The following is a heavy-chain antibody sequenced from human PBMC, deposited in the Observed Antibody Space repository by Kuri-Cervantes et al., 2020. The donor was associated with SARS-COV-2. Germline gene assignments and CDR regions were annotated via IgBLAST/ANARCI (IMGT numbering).Heavy chain of an antibody. CDR1: GFTFSTYT. V-gene: IGHV3-30-3*01. D-gene: IGHD1-7*01. J-gene: IGHJ2*01. CDR2: TTDDGTNK. CDR3: ARGFELLRDFDL. Sequence: GESLKISCAASGFTFSTYTVHWVRQAPGKGLEWVAVTTDDGTNKYYADSVKGRFTISRDNSKNTLYLQMNSLRTEDTAVYYCARGFELLRDFDLWGRGTLVTVSS.